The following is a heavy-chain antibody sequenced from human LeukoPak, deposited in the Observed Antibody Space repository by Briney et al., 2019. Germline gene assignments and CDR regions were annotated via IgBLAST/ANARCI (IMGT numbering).Heavy chain of an antibody. D-gene: IGHD6-13*01. Sequence: GSSVTVSYLASVYTFTNYYMHWVRQAPGHGLEWVGLTGNATSLPQKFRGRVTVTRDTSTNTAFMALRSLRFEDKAVYYCATEAGSSSWYYWGQGTLVTVSS. CDR2: LTGNAT. CDR3: ATEAGSSSWYY. V-gene: IGHV1-46*01. CDR1: VYTFTNYY. J-gene: IGHJ4*02.